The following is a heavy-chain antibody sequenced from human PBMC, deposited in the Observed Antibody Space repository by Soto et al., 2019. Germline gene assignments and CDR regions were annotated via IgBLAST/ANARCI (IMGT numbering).Heavy chain of an antibody. J-gene: IGHJ4*02. Sequence: GGSLRLSCAASGFMLRSYGMHWVRQAPGKGLQWVAFIWYDGSNKYYADSVKGRFIISRDNSKNTLYLQMNNLRAEDTAVYYCARDTYYDTSGHYSGVGGFDFWGQGTLVTVSS. CDR3: ARDTYYDTSGHYSGVGGFDF. V-gene: IGHV3-33*01. CDR1: GFMLRSYG. D-gene: IGHD3-22*01. CDR2: IWYDGSNK.